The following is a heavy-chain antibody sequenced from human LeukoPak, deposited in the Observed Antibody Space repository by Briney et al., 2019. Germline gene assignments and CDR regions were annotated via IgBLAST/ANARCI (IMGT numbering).Heavy chain of an antibody. CDR1: GFTVSSNY. J-gene: IGHJ6*02. D-gene: IGHD3-22*01. V-gene: IGHV3-66*01. Sequence: GGSLRLSCAASGFTVSSNYMSWVRQAPGKGLEWVSVIYSGGSTYYADSVKGRFTISRDNSKNTLYLQMNSLRAEDTAVYYCARAPGEYYYDSSGYPGPSPYYYYGMDVWGQGTTVTVSS. CDR2: IYSGGST. CDR3: ARAPGEYYYDSSGYPGPSPYYYYGMDV.